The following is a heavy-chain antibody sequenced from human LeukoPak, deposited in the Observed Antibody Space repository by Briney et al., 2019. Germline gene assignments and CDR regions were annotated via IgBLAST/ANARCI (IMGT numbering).Heavy chain of an antibody. CDR3: ARNLFFARFDA. CDR1: GFTFSEYW. J-gene: IGHJ5*02. D-gene: IGHD3-3*01. CDR2: INQDGSET. Sequence: GGSLRLPCVEYGFTFSEYWMSWVRQAPGKGPEWVANINQDGSETHYVDSLKGRFTISRDNAKNSLYLQMNSLRADDTAVYYCARNLFFARFDAWGQGTLVTVSS. V-gene: IGHV3-7*01.